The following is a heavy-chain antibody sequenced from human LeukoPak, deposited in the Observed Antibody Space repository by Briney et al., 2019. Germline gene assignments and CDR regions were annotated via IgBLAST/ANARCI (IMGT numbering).Heavy chain of an antibody. D-gene: IGHD3-9*01. CDR1: GGTFSSYA. V-gene: IGHV1-18*01. Sequence: ASVKVSCKASGGTFSSYAISWVRQAPGQGLEWMGWISAYNGNTNFAQKLQGRATMTTDTSTSTAYMDLRSLRSDDTAVYYCARDQAATNTQVRFCLDWGQGTLVTVSS. CDR3: ARDQAATNTQVRFCLD. CDR2: ISAYNGNT. J-gene: IGHJ4*02.